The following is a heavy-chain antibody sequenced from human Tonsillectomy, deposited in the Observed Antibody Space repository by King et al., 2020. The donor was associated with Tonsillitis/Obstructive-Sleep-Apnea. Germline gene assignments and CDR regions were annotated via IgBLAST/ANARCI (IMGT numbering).Heavy chain of an antibody. D-gene: IGHD2-15*01. CDR2: IYSGGST. CDR3: ASGYCSGGSCPHYYYMDD. V-gene: IGHV3-53*01. J-gene: IGHJ6*03. Sequence: VQLVESGGGLIQPGGSLRLSCAASGFTVSNNYMSWVRQAPGKGLEWVSVIYSGGSTYYADSVKGRFTISRDNSKNTVYLQMNSLRAEDAAVYYCASGYCSGGSCPHYYYMDDWGKGTTVTVS. CDR1: GFTVSNNY.